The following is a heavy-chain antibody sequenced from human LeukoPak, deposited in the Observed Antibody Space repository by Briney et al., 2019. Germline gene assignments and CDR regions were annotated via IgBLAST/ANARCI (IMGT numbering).Heavy chain of an antibody. Sequence: PGGSLRLSCAASGFTCSSYAMHWVRQAPGKGLEWVAVISYDGSNKYYADSVKGRFTISRDNSKNTLYLQMNSLRAEDTAVYYCARGGGSYVDAFDIWGQGTMVTVSS. D-gene: IGHD1-26*01. J-gene: IGHJ3*02. CDR3: ARGGGSYVDAFDI. CDR2: ISYDGSNK. CDR1: GFTCSSYA. V-gene: IGHV3-30-3*01.